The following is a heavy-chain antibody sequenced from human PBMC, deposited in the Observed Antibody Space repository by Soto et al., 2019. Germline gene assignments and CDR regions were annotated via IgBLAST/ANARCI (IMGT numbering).Heavy chain of an antibody. J-gene: IGHJ3*02. CDR1: GGTFSSYA. CDR3: LAGDYVGVGDAFDI. CDR2: IIPIFGTA. Sequence: QVQLVQSGAEVKKPGSSVKVSCKASGGTFSSYAISWVRQAPGQGLEWMGGIIPIFGTANYAQKFQGRVTITADESTSTAYMELSSLRSEDTAVYYGLAGDYVGVGDAFDIWGQGTMVTVSS. D-gene: IGHD4-17*01. V-gene: IGHV1-69*12.